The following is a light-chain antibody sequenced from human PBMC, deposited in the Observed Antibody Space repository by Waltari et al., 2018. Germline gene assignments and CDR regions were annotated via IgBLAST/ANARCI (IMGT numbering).Light chain of an antibody. CDR1: ESVDIY. J-gene: IGKJ4*01. V-gene: IGKV3-11*01. CDR3: QQRRNWPPLT. CDR2: ETS. Sequence: ETVLTQSPATLSLSPGESATLSCRASESVDIYLAWYQQKRGQAPRLLIYETSKRATGIPARFSGSGSGTDFTLTINSLEPEDSAVYYCQQRRNWPPLTFGGGTKVEI.